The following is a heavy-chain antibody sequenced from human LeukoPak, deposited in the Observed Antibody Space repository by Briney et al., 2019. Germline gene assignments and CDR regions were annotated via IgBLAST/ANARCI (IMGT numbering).Heavy chain of an antibody. CDR3: ARGGSGYDFPGAFDI. CDR2: INPSGGST. V-gene: IGHV1-46*01. D-gene: IGHD5-12*01. J-gene: IGHJ3*02. Sequence: GASVKVSCKVSGYTLTELSMHWVRQAPGQGLEWMGIINPSGGSTSYAQKFQGRVTMTRDTSTSTVYMELSSLRSEDTAVYYCARGGSGYDFPGAFDIWGQGTMVTVSS. CDR1: GYTLTELS.